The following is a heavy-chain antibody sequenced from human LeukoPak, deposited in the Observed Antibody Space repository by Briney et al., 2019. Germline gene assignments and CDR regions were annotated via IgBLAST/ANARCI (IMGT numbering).Heavy chain of an antibody. D-gene: IGHD6-13*01. Sequence: GGSLRLSCVGSGFTFSSYWMNWVRQAPGKGLEWVAVIRGDGSDKYYVDSVKGRFTISRDNTKNSVNLQMNSLRAEDTAVYYCGSGAGGTFNYWGQGTLVTVSS. CDR3: GSGAGGTFNY. CDR1: GFTFSSYW. V-gene: IGHV3-7*01. CDR2: IRGDGSDK. J-gene: IGHJ4*02.